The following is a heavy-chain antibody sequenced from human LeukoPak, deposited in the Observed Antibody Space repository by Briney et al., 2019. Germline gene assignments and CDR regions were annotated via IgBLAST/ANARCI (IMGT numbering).Heavy chain of an antibody. V-gene: IGHV4-59*01. CDR3: AGRYCSGGSCYPGYYFDY. D-gene: IGHD2-15*01. CDR2: IYYSGST. Sequence: SETLSLTCTVSGGSISSYYWSWIRQPPGKGLEWIGYIYYSGSTNYNPSLKSRVTISVDTSKNQFSLKLSSVTAADTAVYYCAGRYCSGGSCYPGYYFDYWGQGTLVTVSS. J-gene: IGHJ4*02. CDR1: GGSISSYY.